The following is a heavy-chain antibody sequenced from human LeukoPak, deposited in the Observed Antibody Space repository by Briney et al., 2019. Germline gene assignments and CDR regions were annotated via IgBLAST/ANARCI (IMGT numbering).Heavy chain of an antibody. CDR3: ARLSTVTTSFDY. V-gene: IGHV4-39*07. J-gene: IGHJ4*02. Sequence: SETLSLTCTVSGGSISSSSYYWGWIRQPPGKGLEWIGSIYYSGSTYYNPSLKSRVTISVDTSKKQFSLKLSSVTAADTGVYYCARLSTVTTSFDYWGQGTLVTVSS. CDR2: IYYSGST. D-gene: IGHD4-17*01. CDR1: GGSISSSSYY.